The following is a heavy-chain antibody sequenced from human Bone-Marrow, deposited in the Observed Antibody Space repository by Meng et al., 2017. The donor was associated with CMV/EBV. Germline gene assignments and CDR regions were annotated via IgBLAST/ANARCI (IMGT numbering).Heavy chain of an antibody. D-gene: IGHD3-10*01. J-gene: IGHJ4*02. CDR1: GYTFTGYY. CDR2: INPNSGGT. V-gene: IGHV1-2*02. CDR3: ARDPQNILLWFGESRFDY. Sequence: ASVKVSCKASGYTFTGYYMHWVRQAPGQGLEWMGWINPNSGGTNYAQKFQGRVTMTRDTSISTAYMELSRLRSDDTAVYYCARDPQNILLWFGESRFDYWGQGTLATVSS.